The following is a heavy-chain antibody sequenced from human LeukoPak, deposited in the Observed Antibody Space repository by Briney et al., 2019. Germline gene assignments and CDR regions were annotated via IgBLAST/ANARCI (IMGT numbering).Heavy chain of an antibody. D-gene: IGHD2-21*01. J-gene: IGHJ1*01. CDR3: ARVDCGDDCYKYFQH. V-gene: IGHV4-39*01. Sequence: SETLSLTCTVSGASVSSARYYWGWIRQPPGKGLEWIGTIYYSRTTFYNPSLTSRVSISVDTSKRQFSPKLNSVTAADTAVYYCARVDCGDDCYKYFQHWGQGTLVTVSS. CDR2: IYYSRTT. CDR1: GASVSSARYY.